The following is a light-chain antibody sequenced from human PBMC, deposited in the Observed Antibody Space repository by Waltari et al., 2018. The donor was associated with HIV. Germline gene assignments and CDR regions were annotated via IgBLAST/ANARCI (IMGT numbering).Light chain of an antibody. Sequence: SYELTQPPSVSVSPGQTDSLTSSGAQLGAKVASWYQQRPGQSPVMVIFQDTERPSGIPERFSGSNSGNSATLTISGTQTFDEADYFCQAWDNTTPIFGGGTKLTVL. CDR2: QDT. CDR3: QAWDNTTPI. J-gene: IGLJ2*01. CDR1: QLGAKV. V-gene: IGLV3-1*01.